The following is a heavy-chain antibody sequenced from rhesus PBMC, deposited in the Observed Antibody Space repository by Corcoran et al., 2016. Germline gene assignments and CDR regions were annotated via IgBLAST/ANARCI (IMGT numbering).Heavy chain of an antibody. CDR2: IYGSSGST. CDR3: ARALYSGSWSYLDY. D-gene: IGHD6-25*01. CDR1: GYSISSGYA. Sequence: QVQLQESGPGVVKPSETLSLTCAVSGYSISSGYACSWIRQPAVKGREWIGYIYGSSGSTNYNPSLKNRVTISKDTSKNQFSLKLSSVTAADTDVYYCARALYSGSWSYLDYWGQGVLVTVSS. J-gene: IGHJ4*01. V-gene: IGHV4-127*01.